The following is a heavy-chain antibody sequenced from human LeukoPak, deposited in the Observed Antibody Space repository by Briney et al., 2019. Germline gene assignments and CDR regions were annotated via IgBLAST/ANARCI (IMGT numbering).Heavy chain of an antibody. J-gene: IGHJ4*02. Sequence: GGSLRLSCAASGFIFSTYSMNWVRQAPGKGLEWVSSISGSSIYIYYADSVKGRFTISRDNAKNSLYLQMNSLRAEDTAVYYCAREPPYYDSSGYYYDYWGQGTLVTVSS. D-gene: IGHD3-22*01. CDR2: ISGSSIYI. V-gene: IGHV3-21*01. CDR3: AREPPYYDSSGYYYDY. CDR1: GFIFSTYS.